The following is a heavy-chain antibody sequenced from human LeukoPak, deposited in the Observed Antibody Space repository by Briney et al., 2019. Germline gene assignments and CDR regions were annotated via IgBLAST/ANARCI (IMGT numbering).Heavy chain of an antibody. CDR2: IIPIFGTA. CDR3: ARSTSSSSSYYYYYMDV. V-gene: IGHV1-69*05. CDR1: GGTFSSYA. J-gene: IGHJ6*03. D-gene: IGHD6-6*01. Sequence: GASVKVSCKASGGTFSSYAISWVRQAPGQGLEWMGGIIPIFGTANYAQKFQGRVTITTDESTSTAYMELSSLRSEDTAVYYCARSTSSSSSYYYYYMDVWGKGTTVTVPS.